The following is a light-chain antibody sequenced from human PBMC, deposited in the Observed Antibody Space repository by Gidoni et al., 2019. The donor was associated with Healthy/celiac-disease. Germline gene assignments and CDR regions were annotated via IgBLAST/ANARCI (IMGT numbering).Light chain of an antibody. CDR1: QSISSY. CDR3: QQSDSTPWT. V-gene: IGKV1-39*01. Sequence: DIQMTQSPSSLSASVGDRVTITCRASQSISSYLNWYQQKPGVPSRFSGSGSGTDFTLTISSLQPEDLATYYRQQSDSTPWTFGQGTKVEIK. J-gene: IGKJ1*01.